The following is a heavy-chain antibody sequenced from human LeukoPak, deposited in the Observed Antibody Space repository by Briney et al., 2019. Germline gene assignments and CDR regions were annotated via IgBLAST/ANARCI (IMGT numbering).Heavy chain of an antibody. CDR3: AIGHYRNIPG. V-gene: IGHV3-66*01. CDR2: IYTDGWT. D-gene: IGHD1/OR15-1a*01. Sequence: GGSLRLSCAASGFTVSSKYMNWVRQGPGKGLEWVSVIYTDGWTYYADSVRARFSISRDDSKNTLSLQMNSLRAEDTAVYYCAIGHYRNIPGWGQGTLVTVSS. J-gene: IGHJ4*02. CDR1: GFTVSSKY.